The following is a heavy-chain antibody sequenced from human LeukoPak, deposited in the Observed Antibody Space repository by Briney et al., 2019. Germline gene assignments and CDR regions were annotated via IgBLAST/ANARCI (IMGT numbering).Heavy chain of an antibody. CDR2: IHASGTT. CDR3: ARDGADVYGRAFDY. J-gene: IGHJ4*03. D-gene: IGHD3-10*01. CDR1: GGSISSYF. V-gene: IGHV4-4*07. Sequence: PSETLSLTCNVSGGSISSYFWTWIRQPAGKGLEWIGRIHASGTTNYNSSLKSRVSMSVDTSKNQFSLKLTSVTAADTAVYFCARDGADVYGRAFDYWCYWTLVSVS.